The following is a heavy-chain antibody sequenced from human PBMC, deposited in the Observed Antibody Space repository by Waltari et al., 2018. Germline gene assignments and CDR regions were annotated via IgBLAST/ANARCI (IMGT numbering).Heavy chain of an antibody. V-gene: IGHV4-34*01. CDR3: ARTTMVRGVGAFDP. J-gene: IGHJ5*02. CDR2: INHSGST. D-gene: IGHD3-10*01. Sequence: QVQLQQWGAGLLKPSETLSLTCAVYGGSFSGYYWSWIRQPPGKGLEWIGEINHSGSTNYNPSLKSRVTISVDTSKNQFSLKLSSVTAADTAVYYCARTTMVRGVGAFDPWGQGTLVTVSS. CDR1: GGSFSGYY.